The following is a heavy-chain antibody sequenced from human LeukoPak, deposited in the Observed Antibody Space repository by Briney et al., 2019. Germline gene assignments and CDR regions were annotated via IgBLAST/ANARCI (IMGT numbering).Heavy chain of an antibody. Sequence: PGGSLRLSCAASGFTFDDYGMSWVRQAPGKGLEWVANIKQDGSEKYYVDSVKGRFTISRDNAKNSLYLQMNSLRAEDTAVYYCARDQTDSSGYPPPFDYWGQGTLVTVSS. V-gene: IGHV3-7*01. D-gene: IGHD3-22*01. J-gene: IGHJ4*02. CDR1: GFTFDDYG. CDR3: ARDQTDSSGYPPPFDY. CDR2: IKQDGSEK.